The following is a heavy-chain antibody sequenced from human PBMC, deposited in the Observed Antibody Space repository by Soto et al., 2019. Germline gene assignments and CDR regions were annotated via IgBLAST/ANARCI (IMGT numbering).Heavy chain of an antibody. V-gene: IGHV3-30*18. CDR3: ANDGAVIAVTGHETFEI. Sequence: QVQLVESGGGVVQPGQSLRLSCAASGFAFSDYGMHWVRQTPGKGLEWVALISYDGIYEYYADSVKGRFTISRDNSKNTLYLQMNSLSTGDTAIYYCANDGAVIAVTGHETFEIWGQGTMVTVSS. D-gene: IGHD6-19*01. CDR2: ISYDGIYE. CDR1: GFAFSDYG. J-gene: IGHJ3*02.